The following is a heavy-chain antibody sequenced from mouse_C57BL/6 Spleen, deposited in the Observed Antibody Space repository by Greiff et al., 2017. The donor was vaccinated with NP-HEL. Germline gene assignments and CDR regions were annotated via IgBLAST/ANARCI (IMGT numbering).Heavy chain of an antibody. V-gene: IGHV7-3*01. Sequence: EVHLVESGGGLVQPGGSLSLSCAASGFTFTDYYMSWVRQPPGKALEWLGFIRNKANGYTTEYSASVKGRFTISRDNSQSILYLQMNALRAEDSATYYCARVPSPSRAMDYWGQGTSVTVSS. CDR2: IRNKANGYTT. J-gene: IGHJ4*01. CDR3: ARVPSPSRAMDY. CDR1: GFTFTDYY.